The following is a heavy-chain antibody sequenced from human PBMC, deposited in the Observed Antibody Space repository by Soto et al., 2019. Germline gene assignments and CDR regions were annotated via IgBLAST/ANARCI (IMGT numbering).Heavy chain of an antibody. Sequence: QVQLVQSGAEVKKPWSSVKVSCKASGGTFSSYAISWVRQAPGQGLEWMGGIIPIFGTANYAQKFQGRVTITADESSSTDYMELSSLRSEDSAVYYCARRQASYYYDCSGKLDYWGQGTLVTVSS. CDR3: ARRQASYYYDCSGKLDY. V-gene: IGHV1-69*12. CDR2: IIPIFGTA. J-gene: IGHJ4*02. D-gene: IGHD3-22*01. CDR1: GGTFSSYA.